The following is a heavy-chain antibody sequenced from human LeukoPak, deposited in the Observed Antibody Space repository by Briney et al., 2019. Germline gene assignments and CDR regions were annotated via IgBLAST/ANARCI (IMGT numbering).Heavy chain of an antibody. D-gene: IGHD6-13*01. Sequence: ASVKVSCKASGYTFTSYGISWVRQAPGQGLEWMGWISAYNGNTNYAQKLQGRVTMTTDTSTSTAYMELRSLRSDDTAVYYCAGDSSSWGREAYNRFDPWGQGTLVTVSS. CDR2: ISAYNGNT. J-gene: IGHJ5*02. V-gene: IGHV1-18*01. CDR1: GYTFTSYG. CDR3: AGDSSSWGREAYNRFDP.